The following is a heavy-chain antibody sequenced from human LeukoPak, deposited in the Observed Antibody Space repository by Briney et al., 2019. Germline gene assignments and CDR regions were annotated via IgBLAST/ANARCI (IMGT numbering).Heavy chain of an antibody. J-gene: IGHJ4*02. D-gene: IGHD2-2*01. CDR3: ARCRESVPAARFNY. CDR1: GYTFTSYY. V-gene: IGHV1-46*01. CDR2: IDPSGGST. Sequence: GASVTVSCTASGYTFTSYYMHWVRQAPGQGLEWMGIIDPSGGSTSYAQKFQGRVTMTRDTSTSTVYMELSSLRSEDTAVYYCARCRESVPAARFNYWGQGTLVTVSS.